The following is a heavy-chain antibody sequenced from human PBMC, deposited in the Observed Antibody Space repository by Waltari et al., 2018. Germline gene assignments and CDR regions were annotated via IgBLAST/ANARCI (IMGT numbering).Heavy chain of an antibody. D-gene: IGHD2-15*01. Sequence: EVQLLQSGAEVKKPGATVKISCKSSGYTFTDYYIHWVKQTPGKGLEWMGRVGPKDGETIYAEKFQDRVTISADTSTDTVYMIMNGLRFDDTALYFCSRSGSDDWFDPWGRGTPVTV. CDR3: SRSGSDDWFDP. J-gene: IGHJ5*02. V-gene: IGHV1-69-2*01. CDR2: VGPKDGET. CDR1: GYTFTDYY.